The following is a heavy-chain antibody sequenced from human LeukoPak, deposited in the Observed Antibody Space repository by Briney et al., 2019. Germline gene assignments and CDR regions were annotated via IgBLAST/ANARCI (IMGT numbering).Heavy chain of an antibody. CDR2: IRAYNGNT. D-gene: IGHD6-19*01. Sequence: SVNVSYKPSVYTFTIYGISWVRQAPGQGLECMEWIRAYNGNTNYAQKLQGRVNMTTDTSTRTAYMELRGLTSDDTAVYCCARASSGWYDYWGQGTLVTVSS. CDR3: ARASSGWYDY. J-gene: IGHJ4*02. V-gene: IGHV1-18*01. CDR1: VYTFTIYG.